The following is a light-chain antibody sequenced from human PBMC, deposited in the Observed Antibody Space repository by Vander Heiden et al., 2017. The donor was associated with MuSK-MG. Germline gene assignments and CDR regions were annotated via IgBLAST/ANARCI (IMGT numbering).Light chain of an antibody. V-gene: IGKV1-9*01. CDR1: QGISSY. CDR3: QQVSSYPLT. J-gene: IGKJ5*01. CDR2: AAS. Sequence: IQSPYSPSFLSASVGDRVTITCRASQGISSYLAWYQQKPGTAPNLLIYAASTLQSGVPSRFSGSGSGTEFTLTISSLQPEDFATYYCQQVSSYPLTFGQGTRLEIK.